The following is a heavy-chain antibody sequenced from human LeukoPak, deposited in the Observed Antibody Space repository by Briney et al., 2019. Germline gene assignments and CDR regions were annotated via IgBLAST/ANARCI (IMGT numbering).Heavy chain of an antibody. J-gene: IGHJ4*02. CDR3: ARGGPTYYYDSSGYYFDY. CDR1: GFTFSSYW. V-gene: IGHV3-7*01. Sequence: PGGSLRLSCAASGFTFSSYWMSWVRQAPGKGLEWVANIKQDGSEKYYVDSVKGRFTISRDNAKNSLYLQMNSLRAEDTAVYYCARGGPTYYYDSSGYYFDYWAREPWSPSPQ. D-gene: IGHD3-22*01. CDR2: IKQDGSEK.